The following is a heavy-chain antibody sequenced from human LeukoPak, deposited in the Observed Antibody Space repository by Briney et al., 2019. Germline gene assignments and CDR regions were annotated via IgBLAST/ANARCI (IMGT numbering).Heavy chain of an antibody. CDR1: GYSFTSYW. CDR3: ARRAVVPAAMLGYYYYYYYMDV. CDR2: IYPGDSDT. J-gene: IGHJ6*03. D-gene: IGHD2-2*01. Sequence: GESLKISCKGSGYSFTSYWIGWVRQMPGKGLEWMGIIYPGDSDTRYSPSFQGQVTISADKSISTAYLQWSSLKASDTAMYYCARRAVVPAAMLGYYYYYYYMDVWGKGTTVTVSS. V-gene: IGHV5-51*01.